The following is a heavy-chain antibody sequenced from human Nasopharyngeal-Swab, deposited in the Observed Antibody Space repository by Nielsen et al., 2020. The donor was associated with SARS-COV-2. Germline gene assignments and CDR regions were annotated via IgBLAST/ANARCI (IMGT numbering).Heavy chain of an antibody. V-gene: IGHV3-21*01. CDR1: GFTFSSYS. D-gene: IGHD2-8*01. CDR3: AKVGISRIVLRGWFDY. CDR2: ISSSSSYI. J-gene: IGHJ4*02. Sequence: GSLRLSCAASGFTFSSYSMNWVRQAPGKGLEWVSSISSSSSYIYYADSVKGRFTISRDNAKNSLYLQMNSLRAEDTAVYYCAKVGISRIVLRGWFDYWGQGTLVTVSS.